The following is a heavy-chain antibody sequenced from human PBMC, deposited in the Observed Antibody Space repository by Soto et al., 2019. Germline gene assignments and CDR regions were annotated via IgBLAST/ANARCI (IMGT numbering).Heavy chain of an antibody. Sequence: PSETLSLTCTVSGGSISSYYWSWIRQPPGKGLEWIGYIYYNGSTNYNPSLKSRVTISVDTSKNQFSLKLSSVTAAYTAVYYCARSRRAGYDFWSGYPYYMDIWGKGTTVTVSS. CDR3: ARSRRAGYDFWSGYPYYMDI. CDR2: IYYNGST. V-gene: IGHV4-59*08. CDR1: GGSISSYY. D-gene: IGHD3-3*01. J-gene: IGHJ6*03.